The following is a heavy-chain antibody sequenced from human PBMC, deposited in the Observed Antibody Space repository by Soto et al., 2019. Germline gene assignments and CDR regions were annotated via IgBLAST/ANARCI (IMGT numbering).Heavy chain of an antibody. CDR1: GYTFTNYA. CDR2: ITTDKGKT. CDR3: ATRSPAFDY. J-gene: IGHJ4*02. Sequence: ASVKVSCKASGYTFTNYAIIWVRQAPGQGLEWMGWITTDKGKTTYAQKFQGRVTMTTDTSTSTAYMEMRSLRSDDTAVYYCATRSPAFDYWGQGTLVTVSS. V-gene: IGHV1-18*01.